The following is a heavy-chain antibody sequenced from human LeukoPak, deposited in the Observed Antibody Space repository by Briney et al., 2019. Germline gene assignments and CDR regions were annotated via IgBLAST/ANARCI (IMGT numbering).Heavy chain of an antibody. CDR3: ARDYDRGPRKRTYDY. J-gene: IGHJ4*02. D-gene: IGHD3-22*01. CDR1: GGTFSSYA. Sequence: SVTVSYKASGGTFSSYAISWVRQAPGQGLEWMGGIIPIFGTANYAQKFQGRVTITADKSTSTAYMELSSLRSEDTAVYYCARDYDRGPRKRTYDYWGQGTLVTVSS. V-gene: IGHV1-69*06. CDR2: IIPIFGTA.